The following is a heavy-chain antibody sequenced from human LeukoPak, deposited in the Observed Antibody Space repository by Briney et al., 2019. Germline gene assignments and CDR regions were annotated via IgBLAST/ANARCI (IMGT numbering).Heavy chain of an antibody. V-gene: IGHV4-34*01. CDR1: GGSFSAYY. Sequence: SETLSLTCAVYGGSFSAYYWGWVRHPPGKGLEWFGEINHSGSTNYNPSLKSRVTMSVYTSKNQFSLKLSSVTAADTAVYYCARKDIPGRVTTILPDWGQGTLVTVSS. D-gene: IGHD5-12*01. CDR3: ARKDIPGRVTTILPD. CDR2: INHSGST. J-gene: IGHJ4*02.